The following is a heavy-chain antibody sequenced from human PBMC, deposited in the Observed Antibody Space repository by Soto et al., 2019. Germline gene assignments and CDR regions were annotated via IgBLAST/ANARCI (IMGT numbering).Heavy chain of an antibody. CDR3: ARQWGRFDY. CDR2: IYYSGST. Sequence: QVQLQESGPGLVKPSETLSLTCTVSGGSISSYYWSWIRQPPGKGLEWIGYIYYSGSTNYNPSLKSRVTISVDTSKNQVAVKLSSVTAADTAVYCCARQWGRFDYWGQGTLVTVSS. V-gene: IGHV4-59*01. CDR1: GGSISSYY. D-gene: IGHD1-26*01. J-gene: IGHJ4*02.